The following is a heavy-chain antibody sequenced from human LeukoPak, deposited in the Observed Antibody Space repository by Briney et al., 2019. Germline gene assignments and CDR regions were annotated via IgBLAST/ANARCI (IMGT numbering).Heavy chain of an antibody. CDR2: INPNSGGT. J-gene: IGHJ4*02. D-gene: IGHD6-6*01. CDR1: GYTFTGYY. Sequence: VASVKVSCKASGYTFTGYYMHWVRQAPGQGLEWMGWINPNSGGTNYAQKFQGRVTMTRDTSISTAYMELSRLRSDDTAVYYCAREGDAYSSSTDFDYWGQGTLVTVSS. V-gene: IGHV1-2*02. CDR3: AREGDAYSSSTDFDY.